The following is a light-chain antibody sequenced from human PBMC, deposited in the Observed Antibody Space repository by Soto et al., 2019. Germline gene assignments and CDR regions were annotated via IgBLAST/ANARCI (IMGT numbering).Light chain of an antibody. V-gene: IGKV4-1*01. J-gene: IGKJ4*01. CDR2: WAS. Sequence: DIVMTQSPDSLSVSLGERATINCKSSQSVLYSSKNKNYLAWYQQKPGQPPKLLIYWASTRESGVPDRFSGSGSWTDFTLAISSLQAEDVSVYYCQQYYTTPLLTFGGGTKVEI. CDR1: QSVLYSSKNKNY. CDR3: QQYYTTPLLT.